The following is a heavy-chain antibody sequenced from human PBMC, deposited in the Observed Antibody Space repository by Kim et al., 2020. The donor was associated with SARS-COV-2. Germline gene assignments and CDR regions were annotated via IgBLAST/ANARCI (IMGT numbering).Heavy chain of an antibody. CDR1: GFNFRSYG. CDR2: ISYDASDK. J-gene: IGHJ2*01. CDR3: ARGPVDPKDGWYFDL. Sequence: GGSLRLSCAASGFNFRSYGMHWVRQAPGKGLEWVAFISYDASDKFYADSVKGRFTVSRDKSNNTLYLQLNNLGGKDTAVFYCARGPVDPKDGWYFDLWGRGSLVTISS. V-gene: IGHV3-33*01. D-gene: IGHD5-12*01.